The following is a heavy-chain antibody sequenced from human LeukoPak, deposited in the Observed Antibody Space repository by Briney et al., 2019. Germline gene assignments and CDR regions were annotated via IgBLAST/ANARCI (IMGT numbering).Heavy chain of an antibody. CDR1: GFTFSSYG. D-gene: IGHD1-14*01. V-gene: IGHV3-23*01. Sequence: PGGTLRLSCAASGFTFSSYGMSWVRQAPGKGLEWVSAISGSGGSTYYADSVKGRFTISRDNSKNTLYLQMNSLRAEDTAVYYCAKEGPTGAGWYYYMDVWGKGTTVTVSS. CDR2: ISGSGGST. J-gene: IGHJ6*03. CDR3: AKEGPTGAGWYYYMDV.